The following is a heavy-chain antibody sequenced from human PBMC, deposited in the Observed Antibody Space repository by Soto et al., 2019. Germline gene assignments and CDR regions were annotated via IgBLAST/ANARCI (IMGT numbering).Heavy chain of an antibody. V-gene: IGHV1-69*01. CDR3: VRDSVAKLSSR. D-gene: IGHD6-13*01. CDR2: IVPIRRAA. J-gene: IGHJ4*02. CDR1: GGTFRXYR. Sequence: QVQLVQAGAEVNKTGSSVRGSCXASGGTFRXYRLNWLXXXXXXGLEWVGGIVPIRRAAEYAQGFQGRVTITADETTRTSYMELRSLKSQDTAVYYCVRDSVAKLSSRWGQGTLVTVSS.